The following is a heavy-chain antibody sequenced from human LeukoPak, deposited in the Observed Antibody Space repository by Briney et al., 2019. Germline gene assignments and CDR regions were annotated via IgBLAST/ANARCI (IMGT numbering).Heavy chain of an antibody. CDR3: AKDGLFGNYYGSGSSISYYLDV. CDR1: GFTFSSYG. D-gene: IGHD3-10*01. J-gene: IGHJ6*03. Sequence: GGSLRLSCAASGFTFSSYGMHWVRQAPGKGLEWVAFIRYDGSNKYYADSVKGRFTISRDNSKNTLYLQMNSLRAEDTAVYYCAKDGLFGNYYGSGSSISYYLDVWGKGTTVTISS. V-gene: IGHV3-30*02. CDR2: IRYDGSNK.